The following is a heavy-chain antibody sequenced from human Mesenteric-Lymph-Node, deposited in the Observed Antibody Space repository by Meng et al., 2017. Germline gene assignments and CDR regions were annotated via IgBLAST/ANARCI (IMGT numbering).Heavy chain of an antibody. D-gene: IGHD6-6*01. CDR3: ARESSGV. CDR2: ISGSGGST. Sequence: GESLKISCAASGFTFSSYSMNWVRQAPGKGLEWVSAISGSGGSTYYADSVKGRFTISRDNSKNTLYLQMNSLRAEDTAVYYCARESSGVWGQGTTVTVSS. CDR1: GFTFSSYS. J-gene: IGHJ6*02. V-gene: IGHV3-23*01.